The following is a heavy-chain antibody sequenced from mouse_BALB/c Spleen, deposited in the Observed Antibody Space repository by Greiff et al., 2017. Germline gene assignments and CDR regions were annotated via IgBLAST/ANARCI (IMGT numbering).Heavy chain of an antibody. V-gene: IGHV5-12-2*01. CDR3: AKQGRRSYFDY. Sequence: EVKLVESGAGLVQPGGSLKLSCAASGFTFSSYTMSWVRQTPEKRLEWVAYISNGGGSTYYPDTVKGRFTISRDNAKNTLYLQMSSLKSEDAAMYDCAKQGRRSYFDYWGQGTTLTVSS. J-gene: IGHJ2*01. D-gene: IGHD2-12*01. CDR1: GFTFSSYT. CDR2: ISNGGGST.